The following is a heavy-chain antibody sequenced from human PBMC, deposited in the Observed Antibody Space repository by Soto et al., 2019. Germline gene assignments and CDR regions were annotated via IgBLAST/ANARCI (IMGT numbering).Heavy chain of an antibody. CDR1: GFPLETHA. V-gene: IGHV3-23*01. D-gene: IGHD6-19*01. CDR2: ISTSGAST. Sequence: GGPLRQTYTAFGFPLETHAIGGLLPAPGKGLEWVSAISTSGASTSFADFVEGRFTISRDNSENTLYLQMSSLRVEDTAVYYCAKGDSGWPLWYVDSWGPAILVT. CDR3: AKGDSGWPLWYVDS. J-gene: IGHJ4*02.